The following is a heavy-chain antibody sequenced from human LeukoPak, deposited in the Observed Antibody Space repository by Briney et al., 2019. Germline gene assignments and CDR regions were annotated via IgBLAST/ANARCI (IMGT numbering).Heavy chain of an antibody. J-gene: IGHJ4*02. V-gene: IGHV4-59*01. CDR1: GGSISSYY. Sequence: SETLSLTCTVSGGSISSYYWSWIRQPPGKGLEGIGYIYNSGYTNYNPSLKSRVNISVDTSKNQFSLKLRSVTAADTAVYYCARVRDWGTWYYFDYWGQGTLVTVSS. D-gene: IGHD7-27*01. CDR2: IYNSGYT. CDR3: ARVRDWGTWYYFDY.